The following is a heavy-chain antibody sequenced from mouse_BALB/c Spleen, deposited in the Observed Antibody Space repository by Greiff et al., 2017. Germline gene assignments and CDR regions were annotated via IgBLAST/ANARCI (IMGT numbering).Heavy chain of an antibody. V-gene: IGHV5-4*02. D-gene: IGHD1-1*01. Sequence: DVMLVESGGGLVKPGGSLKLSCAASGFTFSDYYMYWVRQTPEKRLEWVATISDGGSYTYYPDSVKGRFTISRDNAKNNLYLQMSSLKSEDTAMYYCARGGGSRYYYAMDYWGQGTSVTVSS. CDR3: ARGGGSRYYYAMDY. CDR1: GFTFSDYY. CDR2: ISDGGSYT. J-gene: IGHJ4*01.